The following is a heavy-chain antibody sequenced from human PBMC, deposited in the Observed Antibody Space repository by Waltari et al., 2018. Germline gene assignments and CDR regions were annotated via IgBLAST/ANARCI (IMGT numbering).Heavy chain of an antibody. J-gene: IGHJ4*02. CDR1: GGSFSDYW. V-gene: IGHV4-34*01. CDR2: INHSGGT. D-gene: IGHD3-16*01. CDR3: ARGRDYVWNLL. Sequence: QVQLQQWGAGLLQPSETLSLTCAVYGGSFSDYWWSWIRQPPGKGLEWIGEINHSGGTNDKPSLKSRVTMSVDTSKNQFSLNLNSGTAADTAVYYCARGRDYVWNLLWGQGTLVTVSS.